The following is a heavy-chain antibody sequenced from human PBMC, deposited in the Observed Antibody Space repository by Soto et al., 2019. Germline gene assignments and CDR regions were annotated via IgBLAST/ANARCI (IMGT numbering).Heavy chain of an antibody. J-gene: IGHJ4*02. CDR2: IDYNGVT. Sequence: PSETLSLTCSVSGASISSRDYYWGWIRQTPGKGLEWIGNIDYNGVTYYNPSLKSRVTVSKDTSKHQSSLKVASVTAADTAIYYCGRVMIGTSRHTDSDYWGQGTQVTVSS. V-gene: IGHV4-39*01. CDR3: GRVMIGTSRHTDSDY. D-gene: IGHD2-2*01. CDR1: GASISSRDYY.